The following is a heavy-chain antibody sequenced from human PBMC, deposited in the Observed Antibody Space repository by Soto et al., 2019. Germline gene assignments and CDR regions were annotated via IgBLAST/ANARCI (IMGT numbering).Heavy chain of an antibody. Sequence: QVQLVQSGAEVKKPGASVKVSCKASGYTFTSYYMHWVRQAPGQGLEWMGIINPSGGSTSYAQKCQGRVTMTRDTSTSTVYMELSSLRSEDTAVYYCARDPWGYTCDYWGQGTLVTVSS. CDR1: GYTFTSYY. CDR3: ARDPWGYTCDY. CDR2: INPSGGST. V-gene: IGHV1-46*01. J-gene: IGHJ4*02. D-gene: IGHD5-18*01.